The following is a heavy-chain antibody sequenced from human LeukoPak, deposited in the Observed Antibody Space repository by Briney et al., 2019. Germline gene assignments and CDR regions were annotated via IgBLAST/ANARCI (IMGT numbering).Heavy chain of an antibody. Sequence: SETLSLTCAVYGGSFSGYYWSWIRQPPRKGLEWIGEINHSGSTNYNPSLKSRVTISVDTSKNQFSLKLSSVTAADTAVYYCARRGPYQLPPYYYYGMDVWGQGTTVTVSS. CDR1: GGSFSGYY. CDR3: ARRGPYQLPPYYYYGMDV. J-gene: IGHJ6*02. D-gene: IGHD2-2*01. CDR2: INHSGST. V-gene: IGHV4-34*01.